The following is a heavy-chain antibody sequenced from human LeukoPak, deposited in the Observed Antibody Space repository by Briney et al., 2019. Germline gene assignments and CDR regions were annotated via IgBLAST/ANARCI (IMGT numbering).Heavy chain of an antibody. Sequence: GGSLRLSCAASGFTFSSYSMNWVRQAPGKGLEWVSSISGSSSYIYYADSVKGRYTISRDNAKNSLYLQMSSLRAEDTAVYYCASEYYYDSSGYYYVSSYFDYWGQGTLVTVSS. V-gene: IGHV3-21*01. J-gene: IGHJ4*02. CDR3: ASEYYYDSSGYYYVSSYFDY. D-gene: IGHD3-22*01. CDR2: ISGSSSYI. CDR1: GFTFSSYS.